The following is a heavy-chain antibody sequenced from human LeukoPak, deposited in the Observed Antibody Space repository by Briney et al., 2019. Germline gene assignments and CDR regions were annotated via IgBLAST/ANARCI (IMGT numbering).Heavy chain of an antibody. D-gene: IGHD5-18*01. Sequence: PGGSLRLSCAASGFTFSSYSMNWVRQAPGKGLKWVSSISSSSSYIYYADSVKDRFTISRDNAKNSLYLQMNSLRAEDTAVDYCARGGSGYYYWGQGTLVTVSS. J-gene: IGHJ4*02. CDR3: ARGGSGYYY. CDR1: GFTFSSYS. V-gene: IGHV3-21*01. CDR2: ISSSSSYI.